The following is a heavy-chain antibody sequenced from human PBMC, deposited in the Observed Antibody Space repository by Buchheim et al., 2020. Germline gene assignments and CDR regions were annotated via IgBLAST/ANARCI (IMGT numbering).Heavy chain of an antibody. J-gene: IGHJ3*01. CDR3: ARVRPLVDQGSLGAFDF. Sequence: QVHLVESGGGVVQPGRSLRLSCAASGFPFNAYAIHWVRQAPGKGLEWVALISSDGRDTYYAASVKGRFTVSRDTSENTVFLQMSSLRPEDTALYYCARVRPLVDQGSLGAFDFWGQGT. V-gene: IGHV3-30*04. CDR2: ISSDGRDT. D-gene: IGHD3-16*01. CDR1: GFPFNAYA.